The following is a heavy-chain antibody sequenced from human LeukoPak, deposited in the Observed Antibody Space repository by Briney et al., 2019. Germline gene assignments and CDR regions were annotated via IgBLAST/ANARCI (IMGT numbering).Heavy chain of an antibody. CDR1: GYTFTGYY. J-gene: IGHJ6*03. D-gene: IGHD2-2*01. Sequence: ASVKVSCKASGYTFTGYYMHWVRQAPGQGVEWMGWINPYSGGTNYAQKFQGRVTMTRDTYISTAYMELSRLRSDDTAVYYCARHGIVVPAAMSRYYYYYMDVWGKGTTVTVSS. CDR3: ARHGIVVPAAMSRYYYYYMDV. V-gene: IGHV1-2*02. CDR2: INPYSGGT.